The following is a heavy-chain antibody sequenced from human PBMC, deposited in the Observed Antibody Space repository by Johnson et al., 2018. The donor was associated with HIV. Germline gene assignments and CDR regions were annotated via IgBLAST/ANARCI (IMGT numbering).Heavy chain of an antibody. CDR1: GFTFSSYA. V-gene: IGHV3-30-3*01. CDR3: AREDSSGYFDGFDV. Sequence: QVQLVESGGGVVQPGRSLRLSCAASGFTFSSYAMHWVRQALGKGLEWVAVISYDGSNKYYADSVKGRFTISRDNSKNTMYLQMNSLRAEDTAVYYCAREDSSGYFDGFDVWGQGIMVTVSS. CDR2: ISYDGSNK. D-gene: IGHD3-22*01. J-gene: IGHJ3*01.